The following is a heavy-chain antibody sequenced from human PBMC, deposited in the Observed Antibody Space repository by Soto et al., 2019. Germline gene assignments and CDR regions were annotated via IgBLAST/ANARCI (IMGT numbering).Heavy chain of an antibody. Sequence: LETLCLTWVVEGEYFGCYYWTWIRQPPGKGLEWIGEINDSGSTNHKPSLKSRVTMSIDTSKNQFSLNLRSVTAADTGVYYCAKGERFPEARYYFLDVWGNGTTVTVSS. CDR1: GEYFGCYY. V-gene: IGHV4-34*01. CDR2: INDSGST. CDR3: AKGERFPEARYYFLDV. J-gene: IGHJ6*03. D-gene: IGHD3-3*01.